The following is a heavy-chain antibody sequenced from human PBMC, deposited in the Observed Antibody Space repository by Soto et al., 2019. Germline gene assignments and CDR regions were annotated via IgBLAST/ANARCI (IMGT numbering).Heavy chain of an antibody. J-gene: IGHJ3*02. CDR2: MNPNSGNT. CDR3: ARSITYDFWSGYPSGAFDI. D-gene: IGHD3-3*01. V-gene: IGHV1-8*01. Sequence: GASVKVSCKASGYTFTSYDINWVRQATGQGLEWMGWMNPNSGNTGYAQKFQGRVTMTRNTSISTAYMELSSLRSEDTAVYYCARSITYDFWSGYPSGAFDIWGQGTMVTVSS. CDR1: GYTFTSYD.